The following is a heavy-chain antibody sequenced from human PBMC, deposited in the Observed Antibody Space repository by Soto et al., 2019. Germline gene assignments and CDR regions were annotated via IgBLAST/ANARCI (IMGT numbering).Heavy chain of an antibody. CDR2: ILSSGST. Sequence: PSETLSLTCTVSGGSVSSGSYYWTWIRQSPGKGLGWMGYILSSGSTDYNPSLKSRVTISVDTSKNEFSLKLRSVTAADTAVFYCARQRIAAAQYYFDYWGQGMLVTVSS. D-gene: IGHD6-13*01. CDR3: ARQRIAAAQYYFDY. V-gene: IGHV4-61*01. CDR1: GGSVSSGSYY. J-gene: IGHJ4*02.